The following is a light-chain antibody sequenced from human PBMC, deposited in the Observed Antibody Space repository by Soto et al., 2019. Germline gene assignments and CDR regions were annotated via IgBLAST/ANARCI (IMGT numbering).Light chain of an antibody. V-gene: IGKV1-9*01. CDR1: QGVSSN. CDR2: AAS. Sequence: DIQLTQSPSFLSASVGDRVTITCRASQGVSSNLAWYHQKPGKAPKLLIYAASALQSGVPSRFSGSGSATEFTLTLSSLQPEDFETYYCQQLNSYPRTFGPGTKVEIK. J-gene: IGKJ1*01. CDR3: QQLNSYPRT.